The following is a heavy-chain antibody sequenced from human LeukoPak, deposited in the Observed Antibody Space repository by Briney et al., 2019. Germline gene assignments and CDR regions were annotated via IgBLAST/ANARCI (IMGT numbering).Heavy chain of an antibody. V-gene: IGHV3-11*04. D-gene: IGHD3-22*01. Sequence: PGGSLRLSCAASGFTFSSYAMSWIRQAPGKGLEWVSYISSSGSTIYYADSVKGRFTISRDNAKNSLYLQMNSLRAEDTAVYYCSRDQGGGHYDSSGYYAASWGQGPLVTVSS. CDR1: GFTFSSYA. J-gene: IGHJ4*02. CDR3: SRDQGGGHYDSSGYYAAS. CDR2: ISSSGSTI.